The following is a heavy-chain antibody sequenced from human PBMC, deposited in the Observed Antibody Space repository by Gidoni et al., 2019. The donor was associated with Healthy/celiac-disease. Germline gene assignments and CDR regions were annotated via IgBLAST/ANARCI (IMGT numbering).Heavy chain of an antibody. CDR2: IYYSGST. V-gene: IGHV4-39*02. CDR1: GGSISSGRYY. D-gene: IGHD2-2*01. Sequence: QLQLQESGPGLVKPSATLSLTCTVSGGSISSGRYYWGWIRQPPGQGLEWIGSIYYSGSTYYNPSLKRRVTISVDTSKNHFSLKLSSVTAADTAVYYCARALIGYCSSTSCQGALDIWGQGTMVTVSS. J-gene: IGHJ3*02. CDR3: ARALIGYCSSTSCQGALDI.